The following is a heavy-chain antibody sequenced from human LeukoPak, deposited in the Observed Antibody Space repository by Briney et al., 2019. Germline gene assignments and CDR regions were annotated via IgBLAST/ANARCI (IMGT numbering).Heavy chain of an antibody. D-gene: IGHD3-9*01. V-gene: IGHV3-23*01. CDR1: GFTFSSYA. Sequence: PGGSLRLSCAASGFTFSSYAMSWVRQAPGKGLEWVSAISGSGGSTYYADSVKGRFTISRDNSKNTLYLQMNSLRAEDTAVYYCAKPRILTGYYIGNWFDPWGQGTLVTVSS. J-gene: IGHJ5*02. CDR3: AKPRILTGYYIGNWFDP. CDR2: ISGSGGST.